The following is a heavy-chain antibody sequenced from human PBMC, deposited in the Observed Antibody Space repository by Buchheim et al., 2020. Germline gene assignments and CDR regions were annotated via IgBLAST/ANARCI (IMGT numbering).Heavy chain of an antibody. V-gene: IGHV1-2*02. J-gene: IGHJ5*02. CDR3: ARHVGATFWFDP. D-gene: IGHD1-26*01. CDR2: INPNSGGT. CDR1: GYTFSGYY. Sequence: QVQLVQSGAEMKKPGASVKVSCKAPGYTFSGYYIHWVRQAPGQGLEWMGWINPNSGGTVYDQKFQGRVTMTRDTSISAAFLDLSRLTSDDTAVYYCARHVGATFWFDPWGQGTL.